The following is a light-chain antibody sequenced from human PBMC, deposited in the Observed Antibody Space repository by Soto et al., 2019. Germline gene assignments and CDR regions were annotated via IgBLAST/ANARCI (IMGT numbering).Light chain of an antibody. CDR3: QAWDSEDVV. V-gene: IGLV3-1*01. Sequence: SYELPQPPSVSVSPGQTASITCSGDKLGDKYACWYQQKPGQSPVLVIYQDSKRPSGIPERFSGSNSGNTATLTISGTQAMDEADYYCQAWDSEDVVFGGGTQLTVL. CDR2: QDS. CDR1: KLGDKY. J-gene: IGLJ2*01.